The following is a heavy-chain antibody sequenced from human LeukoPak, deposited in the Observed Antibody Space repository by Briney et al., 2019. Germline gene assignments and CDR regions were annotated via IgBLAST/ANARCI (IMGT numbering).Heavy chain of an antibody. J-gene: IGHJ4*02. CDR3: ARESYDSSGYYYGGGFDY. D-gene: IGHD3-22*01. V-gene: IGHV3-74*01. CDR2: IYSDAT. Sequence: GGSLRLSCAASGFTFSSYWIHWVRQAPGKGLVWVSRIYSDATYYADSVKGRFTISTDNAKNTLYLQMNSLRAEDTAVYYCARESYDSSGYYYGGGFDYWGQGTLVTVST. CDR1: GFTFSSYW.